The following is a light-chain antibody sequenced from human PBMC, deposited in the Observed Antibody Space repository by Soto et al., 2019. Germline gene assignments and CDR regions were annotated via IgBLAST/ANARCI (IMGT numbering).Light chain of an antibody. Sequence: EIVMTQSPATLSVSPGERATLSCRASQSVSSDLAWYQQKPGQPPRRLVSGAPTRATGIPARFSGSGSGTEFTLTISSLQSEVVAVYYCQEYNDWPYTFGQGTKLEIK. CDR2: GAP. CDR3: QEYNDWPYT. V-gene: IGKV3-15*01. J-gene: IGKJ2*01. CDR1: QSVSSD.